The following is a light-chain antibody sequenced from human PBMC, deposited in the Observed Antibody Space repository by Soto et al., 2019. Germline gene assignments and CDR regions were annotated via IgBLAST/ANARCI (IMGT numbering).Light chain of an antibody. J-gene: IGKJ2*01. V-gene: IGKV1-5*03. CDR1: QSISRW. Sequence: DIQMTQSPSTLSASVGDRVTITCRASQSISRWLAWYQQKPGTAPKLLIYEASTLESGVPSRFSGSRSGTEFTLTVSSLQPDDFATYCCQQYTDSFPYTFGQGTKLEIK. CDR3: QQYTDSFPYT. CDR2: EAS.